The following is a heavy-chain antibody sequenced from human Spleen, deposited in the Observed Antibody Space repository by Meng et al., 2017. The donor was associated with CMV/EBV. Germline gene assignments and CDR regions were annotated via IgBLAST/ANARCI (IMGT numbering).Heavy chain of an antibody. CDR1: GFILSDYY. J-gene: IGHJ2*01. V-gene: IGHV3-11*04. Sequence: GESLKISCEASGFILSDYYMIWIRQAPGKGPEWVSFISSSGDTMKYADFVKGRFTISRDNAKRSLYLQMRSLRAEDTAVYFCARDAYCGGDCRYFDLWGRGTLVTVSS. D-gene: IGHD2-21*02. CDR2: ISSSGDTM. CDR3: ARDAYCGGDCRYFDL.